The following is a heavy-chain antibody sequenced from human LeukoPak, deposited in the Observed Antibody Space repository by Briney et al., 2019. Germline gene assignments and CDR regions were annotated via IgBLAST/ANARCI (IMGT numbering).Heavy chain of an antibody. J-gene: IGHJ4*02. CDR1: GYSISSGYY. CDR2: IYHSGST. D-gene: IGHD6-19*01. V-gene: IGHV4-38-2*02. CDR3: ATDSSGWYASDY. Sequence: SETLSLTCTVSGYSISSGYYWGWIRQPPGKGLEWIGSIYHSGSTYYNPSLKSRVTISVDTSKNQFSLKLSSVTAADTAVYYCATDSSGWYASDYWGRGTLVTVSS.